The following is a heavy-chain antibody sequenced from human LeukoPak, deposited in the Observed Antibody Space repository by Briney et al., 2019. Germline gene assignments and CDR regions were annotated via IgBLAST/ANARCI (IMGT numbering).Heavy chain of an antibody. D-gene: IGHD2-15*01. Sequence: GGSLRLSCAASGFTFSSSAMAWVRRAPGEGLQWVSSISVSDGSTHYADSVKGRFTISRDNSKNTLFLQMNILRAEDTAEYFCAKVLGYVDPFDSWGQGTLVTVSS. CDR2: ISVSDGST. J-gene: IGHJ5*01. CDR1: GFTFSSSA. V-gene: IGHV3-23*01. CDR3: AKVLGYVDPFDS.